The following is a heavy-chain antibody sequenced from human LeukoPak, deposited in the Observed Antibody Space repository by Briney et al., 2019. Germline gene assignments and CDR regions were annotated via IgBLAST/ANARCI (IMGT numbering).Heavy chain of an antibody. Sequence: GGSLRLSCAASGFTFSDYAMHWVRQAPGKGLEWVAVISKDGSDKYYPGSVRGRFTTSRDNSKNTIYLQMDSLRAEDTAIYYCARDYWWNYDYWGQGTLVTVSS. CDR3: ARDYWWNYDY. J-gene: IGHJ4*02. CDR1: GFTFSDYA. V-gene: IGHV3-30-3*01. CDR2: ISKDGSDK. D-gene: IGHD1-7*01.